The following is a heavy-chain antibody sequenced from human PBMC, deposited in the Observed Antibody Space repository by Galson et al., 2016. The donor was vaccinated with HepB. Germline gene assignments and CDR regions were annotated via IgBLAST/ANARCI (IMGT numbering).Heavy chain of an antibody. V-gene: IGHV4-4*02. Sequence: SETLSLTCAVSGGSISGSNWWSLVRQPPGKGLEWIGDTYHGGSTNYNPSLNSRVTISIDQSKNQSSLEVASVTAADTAVYYCAGGIHSWGQGILVTVSS. J-gene: IGHJ4*02. CDR1: GGSISGSNW. CDR2: TYHGGST. CDR3: AGGIHS. D-gene: IGHD3-3*02.